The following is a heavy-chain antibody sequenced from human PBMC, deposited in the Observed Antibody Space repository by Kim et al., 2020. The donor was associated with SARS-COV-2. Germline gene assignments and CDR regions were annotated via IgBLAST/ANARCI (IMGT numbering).Heavy chain of an antibody. Sequence: SETLSLTCTVSGGSISSYYWSWIRQPPGKGLEWIGYIYYSGSTNYNPSLKSRVTISVDTSKNQFSLKLSSVTAADTAVYYCARQRSGWPFDYWGQGTLVTVSS. D-gene: IGHD6-19*01. CDR2: IYYSGST. CDR1: GGSISSYY. V-gene: IGHV4-59*08. CDR3: ARQRSGWPFDY. J-gene: IGHJ4*02.